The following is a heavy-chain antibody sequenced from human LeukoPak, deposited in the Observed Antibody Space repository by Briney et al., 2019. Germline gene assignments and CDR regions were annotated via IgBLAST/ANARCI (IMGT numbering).Heavy chain of an antibody. CDR1: GYTFTSYY. V-gene: IGHV1-46*01. CDR2: INPSGGST. D-gene: IGHD3-22*01. J-gene: IGHJ1*01. Sequence: GASVKASCKASGYTFTSYYMHWVRQAPGQGLEWMGIINPSGGSTSYAQKFQGRVTMTRDTSTSTVYMELSSLRSEDTAVYYCARAKYYYDSSGYQGYFQHWGQGTLVTVSS. CDR3: ARAKYYYDSSGYQGYFQH.